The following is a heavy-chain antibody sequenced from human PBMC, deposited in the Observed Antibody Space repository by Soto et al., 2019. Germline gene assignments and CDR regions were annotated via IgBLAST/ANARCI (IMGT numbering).Heavy chain of an antibody. CDR1: GFTFSSYG. CDR2: IWYDGSNK. V-gene: IGHV3-33*01. Sequence: GESLKISCAASGFTFSSYGMHWVRQAPGKGLEWVAVIWYDGSNKYYADSVKGRFTISRDNSKNTLYLQMNSLRAEDTAVYYCARDGDGSYYYYYMDVWGKGTTVTVSS. J-gene: IGHJ6*03. CDR3: ARDGDGSYYYYYMDV. D-gene: IGHD1-26*01.